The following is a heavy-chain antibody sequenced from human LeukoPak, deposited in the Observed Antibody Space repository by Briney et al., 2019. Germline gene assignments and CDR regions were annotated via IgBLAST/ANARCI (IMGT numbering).Heavy chain of an antibody. V-gene: IGHV3-33*01. Sequence: GTSLRLSCAASGFTFSRHDMHWVRQTPGKGLEWVSVVWYDGTTKDYADSVKGRFTISRDNSRNTVYLQMNSLRDEDTAVYYCASGAWYGSGSWGYWGQGTRVTVSS. J-gene: IGHJ4*02. D-gene: IGHD3-10*01. CDR1: GFTFSRHD. CDR2: VWYDGTTK. CDR3: ASGAWYGSGSWGY.